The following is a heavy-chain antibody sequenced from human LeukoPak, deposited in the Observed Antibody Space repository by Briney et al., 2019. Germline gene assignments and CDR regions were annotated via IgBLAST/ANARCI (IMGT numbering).Heavy chain of an antibody. CDR2: ISYDGSNK. CDR3: AKDMDHDYDDYGFDY. D-gene: IGHD4-17*01. CDR1: GFTFSSYA. Sequence: GRSLRLSCAASGFTFSSYAMHWVRQAPGKGPEWVAVISYDGSNKYYADSVKGRFTISRDNSKNTLYLQMNSLRAEDTAVYYCAKDMDHDYDDYGFDYWGQGTLVTVSS. V-gene: IGHV3-30*04. J-gene: IGHJ4*02.